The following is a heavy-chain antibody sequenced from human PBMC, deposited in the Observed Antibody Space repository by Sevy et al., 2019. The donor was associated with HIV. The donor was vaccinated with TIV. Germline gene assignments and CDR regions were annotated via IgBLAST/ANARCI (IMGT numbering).Heavy chain of an antibody. CDR1: GFNISSAS. V-gene: IGHV3-15*07. CDR3: TTRPYGSIIDY. CDR2: IKGKTDGETT. D-gene: IGHD3-10*01. J-gene: IGHJ4*02. Sequence: GGSLRLSCGGSGFNISSASMNWVRQAPGKGLEWVGRIKGKTDGETTDYAAPVKGRFIISRDDSGKTVYVQLNSVKTEDTAMYFCTTRPYGSIIDYWCQGTLVTVSS.